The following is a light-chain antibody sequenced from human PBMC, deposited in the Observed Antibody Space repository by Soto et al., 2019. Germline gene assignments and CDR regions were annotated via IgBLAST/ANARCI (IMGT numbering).Light chain of an antibody. CDR2: GAS. CDR1: HSVGSN. J-gene: IGKJ4*01. V-gene: IGKV3-15*01. CDR3: QQYQQWPVA. Sequence: VMTQSPTTLSVSPGETATLSCRASHSVGSNLAWYQQNPSQAPRLLIYGASTRATGVPARFSGSGSATQFTLTISSLQSEDFGFYYCQQYQQWPVAFGGGTKVEIK.